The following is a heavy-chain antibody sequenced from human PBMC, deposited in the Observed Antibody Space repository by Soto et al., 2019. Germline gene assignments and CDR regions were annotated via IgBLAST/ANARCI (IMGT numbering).Heavy chain of an antibody. CDR3: ARGGALQSSYYDYMDV. D-gene: IGHD4-4*01. J-gene: IGHJ6*03. Sequence: GASVKVSCKASGFTFTSSAVQWVRQARGQRLEWIGWIVVGSSNTNYAQKFQERVTITRDMSTSTAYMELSSLRSEDTAVYYCARGGALQSSYYDYMDVWGKGTTVTVSS. CDR1: GFTFTSSA. V-gene: IGHV1-58*01. CDR2: IVVGSSNT.